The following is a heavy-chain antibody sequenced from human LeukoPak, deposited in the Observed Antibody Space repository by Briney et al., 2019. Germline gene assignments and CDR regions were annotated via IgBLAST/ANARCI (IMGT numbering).Heavy chain of an antibody. CDR2: ISSSSSYI. Sequence: GGSLRLSCAASGFTFSSYSMNWVRQAPGKGLEWVSSISSSSSYIYYADSVKGRFTISRDNAKNSLYLQMNSLRAEDTAVYYCARGEMATMGEFDYWGQGTLVTVSS. V-gene: IGHV3-21*01. CDR3: ARGEMATMGEFDY. D-gene: IGHD5-24*01. J-gene: IGHJ4*02. CDR1: GFTFSSYS.